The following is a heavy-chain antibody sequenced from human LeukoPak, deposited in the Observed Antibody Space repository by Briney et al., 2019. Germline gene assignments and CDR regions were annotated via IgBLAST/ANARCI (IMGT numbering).Heavy chain of an antibody. Sequence: PSETLSLTCADYGGSFSGYYWSRIRQPPGKGLEWIGEINHSGSTNYNPSLKSRVTISVDTSKNQFSLKLSSVTAADTAVYYCARQVGMTTVTISRPYYFDYWGQGTLVIVSS. CDR3: ARQVGMTTVTISRPYYFDY. CDR1: GGSFSGYY. D-gene: IGHD4-17*01. V-gene: IGHV4-34*01. J-gene: IGHJ4*02. CDR2: INHSGST.